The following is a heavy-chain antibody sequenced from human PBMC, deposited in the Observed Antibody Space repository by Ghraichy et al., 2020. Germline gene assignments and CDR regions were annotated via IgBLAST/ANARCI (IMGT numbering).Heavy chain of an antibody. J-gene: IGHJ4*02. CDR3: ARGLSYYDSSGPHY. Sequence: PETLSLTCTVSGGFISTYYWSWIRQPPGKGLEWIGYIYYSGSTNYNPSLKSRVTISVDTSKNQFSLKLSSVTAADTAVYYCARGLSYYDSSGPHYWGQGTLVTVSS. D-gene: IGHD3-22*01. CDR2: IYYSGST. V-gene: IGHV4-59*01. CDR1: GGFISTYY.